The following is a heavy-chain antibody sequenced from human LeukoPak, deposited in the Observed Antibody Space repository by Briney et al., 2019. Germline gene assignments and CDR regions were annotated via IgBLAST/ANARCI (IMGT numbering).Heavy chain of an antibody. CDR2: ISYDGSNK. CDR1: GFTFSKHA. D-gene: IGHD3-10*02. Sequence: GGSLRLSCAASGFTFSKHAMHWVRQAPGKGLEWVAVISYDGSNKNYADSVKGRFTISRDNAKNSLYLQMNSLRAEDTAVYYCAELGITMIGGVRGKGTTVTISS. V-gene: IGHV3-30*04. CDR3: AELGITMIGGV. J-gene: IGHJ6*04.